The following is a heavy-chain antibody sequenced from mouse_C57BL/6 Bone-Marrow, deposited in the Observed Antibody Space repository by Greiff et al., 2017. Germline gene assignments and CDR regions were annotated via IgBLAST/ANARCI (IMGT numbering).Heavy chain of an antibody. V-gene: IGHV5-6*01. D-gene: IGHD1-1*01. CDR1: GFTFSSYG. CDR2: ISSGGSYT. J-gene: IGHJ2*01. CDR3: ARLYYGSSYGY. Sequence: EAMLVESGGDLVKPGGSLKLSCAASGFTFSSYGMSWVRQTPDKRLEWVATISSGGSYTYYPDSVKGRFTISRDNAKNTLYLQMSSLKSEDTAMYYCARLYYGSSYGYWGQGTTLTVSS.